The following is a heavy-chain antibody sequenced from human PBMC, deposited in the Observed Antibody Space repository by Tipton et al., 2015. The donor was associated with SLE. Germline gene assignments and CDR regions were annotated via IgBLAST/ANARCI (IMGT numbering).Heavy chain of an antibody. J-gene: IGHJ4*02. D-gene: IGHD4-23*01. CDR1: GGTFSRYA. V-gene: IGHV1-69*05. Sequence: QSGAEVKNPGASVKVSCKASGGTFSRYAISWVRQAPGQGLEWMGGIIPIFGTPNYAQKFQGRVTITTDESTSTAYMELSGLRSEDTAVYYCARGTSEMSTVGTPLVYWCQGTRVTVSS. CDR2: IIPIFGTP. CDR3: ARGTSEMSTVGTPLVY.